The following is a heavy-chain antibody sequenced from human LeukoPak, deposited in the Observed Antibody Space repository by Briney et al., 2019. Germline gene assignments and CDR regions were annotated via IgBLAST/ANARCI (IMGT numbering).Heavy chain of an antibody. CDR2: IYSGGTT. CDR1: GFTVSSNY. J-gene: IGHJ4*02. D-gene: IGHD3-10*01. CDR3: ARDYYGSGSYITEAFDY. V-gene: IGHV3-53*01. Sequence: PGGSLRLSCAASGFTVSSNYMSWVRQAPGKGLEWVSVIYSGGTTYYADSVKGRFTISRDNAKNSLYLQMNSLRAEDTAVYYCARDYYGSGSYITEAFDYWGQGTLVTVSS.